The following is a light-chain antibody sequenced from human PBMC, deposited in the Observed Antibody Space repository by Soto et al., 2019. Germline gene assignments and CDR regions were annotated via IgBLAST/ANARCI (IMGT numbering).Light chain of an antibody. Sequence: DIQMTQSPSTLSASLGDRVTITCRASQSISSGLAWYQQKPGKAPKVLIYDASTLQSGVPSRVSGSGSGTDVTLTISSLQPEDFATYYCQQSDSTPWTFGQGTKVDIK. CDR3: QQSDSTPWT. V-gene: IGKV1-39*01. J-gene: IGKJ1*01. CDR1: QSISSG. CDR2: DAS.